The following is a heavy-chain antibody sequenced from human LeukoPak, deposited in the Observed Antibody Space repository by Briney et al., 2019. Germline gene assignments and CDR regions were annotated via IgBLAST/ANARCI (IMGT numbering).Heavy chain of an antibody. CDR1: GFTFSSYA. D-gene: IGHD6-13*01. V-gene: IGHV3-30*04. CDR2: ISYDGSNK. CDR3: ARDPSSSRARYGMDV. J-gene: IGHJ6*04. Sequence: PGRSLRLSCAASGFTFSSYAMHWVRQAPGKGLEXXAVISYDGSNKYYADSVKGRFTISRDNSKNTLYLQMNSLRAEDTAVYYCARDPSSSRARYGMDVWGKGTTVTVSS.